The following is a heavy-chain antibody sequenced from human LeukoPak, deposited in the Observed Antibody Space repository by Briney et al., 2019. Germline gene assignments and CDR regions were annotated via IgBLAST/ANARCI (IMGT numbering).Heavy chain of an antibody. CDR1: GGSISGYY. V-gene: IGHV4-59*01. D-gene: IGHD6-19*01. Sequence: PSETLSLTCTVSGGSISGYYWTWIRQPPGKELEWIGYIYYSGNTNYNPSLRSRVTISVDTSKNQFSLKLSSVTAADTAVYYCARGYSSGWYGELDPWGQGTLVTVSS. CDR2: IYYSGNT. CDR3: ARGYSSGWYGELDP. J-gene: IGHJ5*02.